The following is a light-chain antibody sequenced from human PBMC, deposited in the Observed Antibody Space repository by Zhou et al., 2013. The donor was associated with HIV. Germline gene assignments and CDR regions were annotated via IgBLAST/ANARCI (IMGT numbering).Light chain of an antibody. CDR3: QTVLNTFPLT. CDR1: LVMNDH. V-gene: IGKV1-17*03. Sequence: DIQMTQSPSAMSASVGDTITITCRASLVMNDHLSWFQQKPGKVPQRLIYGTSKLESGVPSRFSGIGSETEFTLTISSLQPEDFATYYCQTVLNTFPLTFGGGTEGGDQT. CDR2: GTS. J-gene: IGKJ4*01.